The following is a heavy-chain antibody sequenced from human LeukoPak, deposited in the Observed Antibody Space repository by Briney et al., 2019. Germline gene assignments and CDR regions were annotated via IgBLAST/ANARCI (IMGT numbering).Heavy chain of an antibody. Sequence: SVKVSCKASGGTFSSYAISWVRQAPGQGLEWMGGIIPIFGTANYAQKFQGRVTITADEFTSTAYMELSSLRSEDTAVYYCARDRLRFLEWTPPNAFDIWGQGTMVTVSS. J-gene: IGHJ3*02. D-gene: IGHD3-3*01. V-gene: IGHV1-69*13. CDR1: GGTFSSYA. CDR3: ARDRLRFLEWTPPNAFDI. CDR2: IIPIFGTA.